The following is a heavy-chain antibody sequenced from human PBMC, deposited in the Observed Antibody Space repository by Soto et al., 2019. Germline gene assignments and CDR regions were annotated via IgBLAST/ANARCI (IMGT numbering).Heavy chain of an antibody. Sequence: EVQLLESGGGLVQPGGSLRLSCAASGFTFSSYAMSWVRQAPGQGLEWVSAISASGASTYYADSVKGRFTISRDNSQNTRYMAMSRLRAEDTAVYYCEKGTYGDYDLWSRGTLVTVSS. CDR2: ISASGAST. CDR1: GFTFSSYA. V-gene: IGHV3-23*01. CDR3: EKGTYGDYDL. J-gene: IGHJ2*01. D-gene: IGHD4-17*01.